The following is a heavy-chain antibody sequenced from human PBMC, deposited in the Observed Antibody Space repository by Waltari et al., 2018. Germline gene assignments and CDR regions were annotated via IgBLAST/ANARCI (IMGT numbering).Heavy chain of an antibody. CDR3: AKEEVTTGLDF. CDR1: ELKFHDYG. V-gene: IGHV3-30*02. CDR2: IGSHGKNK. D-gene: IGHD4-17*01. Sequence: QGQGVEYGGGVVERGGSLGLSGTASELKFHDYGMHWVRQAPGKGLEWVAYIGSHGKNKYYADSMKGRFTISRDNSKNTLFLQMNSLRPDDTAVYYCAKEEVTTGLDFWGQGTLVTVSS. J-gene: IGHJ4*02.